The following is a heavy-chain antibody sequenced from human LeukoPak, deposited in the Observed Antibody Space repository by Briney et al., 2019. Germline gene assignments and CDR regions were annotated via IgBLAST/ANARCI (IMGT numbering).Heavy chain of an antibody. J-gene: IGHJ5*02. CDR1: GGSVSSGSYY. D-gene: IGHD1-14*01. CDR3: ARPRNPNYNRFDP. V-gene: IGHV4-39*01. CDR2: IYYSGTT. Sequence: SETLSLTCTVSGGSVSSGSYYWGWIRQPPGKGLEWIGSIYYSGTTYYNPSLKSRVTISVDTSKNQFSLKLSSVTAADTAVYYCARPRNPNYNRFDPWGQGTLVTVSS.